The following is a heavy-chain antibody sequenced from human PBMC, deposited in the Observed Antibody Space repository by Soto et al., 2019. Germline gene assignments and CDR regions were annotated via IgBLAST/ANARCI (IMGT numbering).Heavy chain of an antibody. CDR2: INHSGST. D-gene: IGHD2-15*01. CDR1: GGSFSGYY. Sequence: QVQLQQWGAGLLKPSETLSLTCAVYGGSFSGYYWSWIRQPPGKGLEWIGEINHSGSTNYNPSLKSRVTISVGTSKNQFSLKLSSVTAADTAVYYCARGESCSGGSWYFDYWGQGTLVTVSS. J-gene: IGHJ4*02. V-gene: IGHV4-34*01. CDR3: ARGESCSGGSWYFDY.